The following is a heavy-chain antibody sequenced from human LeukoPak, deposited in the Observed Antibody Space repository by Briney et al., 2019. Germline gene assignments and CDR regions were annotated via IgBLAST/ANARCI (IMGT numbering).Heavy chain of an antibody. V-gene: IGHV1-8*03. D-gene: IGHD2/OR15-2a*01. Sequence: GASVKVSCKASGYTFTSYDINWVRQATGQGLEWMGWMNPNSGNTGYAQRFQGRVTITRNTSISTAYMELSSLRSEDTAVYYCARSPYFSRPPYFQHWGQGTLVTVSS. CDR1: GYTFTSYD. CDR3: ARSPYFSRPPYFQH. CDR2: MNPNSGNT. J-gene: IGHJ1*01.